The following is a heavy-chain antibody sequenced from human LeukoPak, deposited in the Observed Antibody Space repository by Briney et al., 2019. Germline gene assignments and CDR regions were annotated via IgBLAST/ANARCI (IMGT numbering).Heavy chain of an antibody. CDR3: ARRGDSYGRFDY. V-gene: IGHV5-51*01. CDR2: ISPGDSDK. J-gene: IGHJ4*02. D-gene: IGHD5-18*01. CDR1: GYNCTNYW. Sequence: GESLKISCKASGYNCTNYWIGWVRQMPGKGLEWIGIISPGDSDKRYSPSFQGRVTISADKSICTAYLQWSSLKASDTAMYYCARRGDSYGRFDYWGQGILVTVSS.